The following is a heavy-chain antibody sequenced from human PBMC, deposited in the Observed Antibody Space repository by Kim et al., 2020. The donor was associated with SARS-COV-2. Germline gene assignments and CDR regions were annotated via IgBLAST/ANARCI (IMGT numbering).Heavy chain of an antibody. Sequence: SETLSLTCTVSGGSISSYYWSWIRQPPGKGLEWIGYIYYSGSTNYNPSLKSRVTISVDTSKNQFSLKLSSVTAADTAVYYCAREEDGGNSGPEWGKGTLVTVSS. J-gene: IGHJ4*02. CDR2: IYYSGST. CDR3: AREEDGGNSGPE. CDR1: GGSISSYY. V-gene: IGHV4-59*01. D-gene: IGHD2-21*02.